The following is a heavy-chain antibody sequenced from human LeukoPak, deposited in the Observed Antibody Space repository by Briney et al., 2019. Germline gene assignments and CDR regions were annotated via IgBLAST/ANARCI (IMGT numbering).Heavy chain of an antibody. Sequence: PGGSLRLSCAASRFTFSSYGMHWVRQAPGKGLEWVTFIHYDGSNKYYADSVKGRFTISRDNSKNTLYLQMNSLRAEDTAVYYCARGDKMTTWRRTYTCFDPWGQGTLVTVSS. D-gene: IGHD5-24*01. J-gene: IGHJ5*02. CDR1: RFTFSSYG. CDR3: ARGDKMTTWRRTYTCFDP. CDR2: IHYDGSNK. V-gene: IGHV3-30*02.